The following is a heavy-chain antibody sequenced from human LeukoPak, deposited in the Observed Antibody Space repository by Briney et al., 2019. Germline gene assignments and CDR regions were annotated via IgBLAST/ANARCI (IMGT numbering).Heavy chain of an antibody. CDR3: ARDLAFGELLFFPANWVDP. D-gene: IGHD3-10*01. CDR1: GSTFSTYD. J-gene: IGHJ5*01. CDR2: ITNSGNTI. Sequence: GGSLRLSCTASGSTFSTYDMNWVRQAPGKGLDWISYITNSGNTIYYADSVKGRFTISRDNAKKSLYLQMNSLRVEDTAIYYCARDLAFGELLFFPANWVDPLGQGTLVTVSS. V-gene: IGHV3-48*03.